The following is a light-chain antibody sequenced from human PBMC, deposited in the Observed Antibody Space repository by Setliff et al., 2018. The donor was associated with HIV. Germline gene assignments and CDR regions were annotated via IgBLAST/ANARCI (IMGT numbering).Light chain of an antibody. Sequence: QSVLTQPPSVSGSPGQSAIISCNGTSGDVGRYNYVSWYKQQPGKAPKLIIFDVNQRPSGVPDRFSGSKSGNTASLTISGLQPDDEADYYCSSYAAPSTYVLFGGGTQLTVL. J-gene: IGLJ3*02. CDR2: DVN. CDR1: SGDVGRYNY. CDR3: SSYAAPSTYVL. V-gene: IGLV2-11*01.